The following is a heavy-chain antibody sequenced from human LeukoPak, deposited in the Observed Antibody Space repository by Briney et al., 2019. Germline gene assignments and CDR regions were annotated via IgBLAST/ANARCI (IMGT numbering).Heavy chain of an antibody. J-gene: IGHJ4*02. CDR1: GFAFNTYA. Sequence: GGSLRLSCAASGFAFNTYAMSWVRQAPGKGLEWVSTVSGSDASTDYADSVKGRFSISRDNSKNMLYLQMNSLRAEDTGVYYCARDKHIVVVTAIDYWGQGTLDTVSS. D-gene: IGHD2-21*02. CDR2: VSGSDAST. V-gene: IGHV3-23*01. CDR3: ARDKHIVVVTAIDY.